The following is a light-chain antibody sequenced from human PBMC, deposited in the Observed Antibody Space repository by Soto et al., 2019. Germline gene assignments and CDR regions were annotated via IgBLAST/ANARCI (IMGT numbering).Light chain of an antibody. CDR1: SGHSSYI. J-gene: IGLJ1*01. Sequence: QPVVTQSSSASASLGSSVKLTCTLSSGHSSYIIAWHQQQPGKAPRYLMKLEGSGSYNKGSGVPDRFSGSSSGADRYLTISNLQSEDEADYYCETWDSNTHHYVFGTGTKLTVL. CDR2: LEGSGSY. V-gene: IGLV4-60*03. CDR3: ETWDSNTHHYV.